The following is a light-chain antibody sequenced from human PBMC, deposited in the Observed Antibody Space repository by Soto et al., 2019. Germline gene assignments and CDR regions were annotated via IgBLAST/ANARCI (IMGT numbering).Light chain of an antibody. CDR2: DAS. CDR3: QQRSNWPPYT. V-gene: IGKV3-11*01. CDR1: QSLNTY. Sequence: EIVLTQSPATLSLSPGERATLSCRASQSLNTYLAWYQQKPGQAPRLLIYDASNRATGIPTRFSGSGSGTDFTLTISSLEPEDFAVYYCQQRSNWPPYTFGQGTKLQIK. J-gene: IGKJ2*01.